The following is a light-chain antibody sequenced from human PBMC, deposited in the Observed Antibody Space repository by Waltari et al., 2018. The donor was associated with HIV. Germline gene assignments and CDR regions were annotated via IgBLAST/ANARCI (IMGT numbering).Light chain of an antibody. CDR2: DPS. CDR1: SSDVGGYHY. CDR3: SSYAGGNVV. Sequence: QSPLPQPPSASGSPGQSATTSCTGTSSDVGGYHYVSWYHQHPGKAPKLMIYDPSQRPSGVPNRCSGSKSGNAASLTVARVQGEDEADYYCSSYAGGNVVFGGGTKLTVL. V-gene: IGLV2-8*01. J-gene: IGLJ2*01.